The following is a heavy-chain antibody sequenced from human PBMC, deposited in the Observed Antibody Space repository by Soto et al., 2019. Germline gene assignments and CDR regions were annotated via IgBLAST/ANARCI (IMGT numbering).Heavy chain of an antibody. Sequence: QVQLVESGGGVVQPGRSLRLSCAASGFTFRSYDMHWVRQAPGKGLEWVAGISYDGSNKYYADSVKGRFTISRDNSKKTRYLQMNSLRDEDTGVYYCAEIGIPDYYDTSGYAYWGQGTLVTVSS. V-gene: IGHV3-30*18. CDR1: GFTFRSYD. CDR3: AEIGIPDYYDTSGYAY. CDR2: ISYDGSNK. D-gene: IGHD3-22*01. J-gene: IGHJ4*02.